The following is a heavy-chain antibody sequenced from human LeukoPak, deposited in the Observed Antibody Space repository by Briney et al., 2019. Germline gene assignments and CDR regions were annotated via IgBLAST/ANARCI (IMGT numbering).Heavy chain of an antibody. CDR3: ATTHYYYYYMDV. Sequence: GGSLRLSCAASGFTFSSYAMSWVRQAPGKGLEWVSAISGSGGSTYYADSVEGRFTISRDNSKNTLYLQMNSLRAEDTAVYYCATTHYYYYYMDVWGQGTTVTVSS. CDR2: ISGSGGST. CDR1: GFTFSSYA. V-gene: IGHV3-23*01. J-gene: IGHJ6*03. D-gene: IGHD1-1*01.